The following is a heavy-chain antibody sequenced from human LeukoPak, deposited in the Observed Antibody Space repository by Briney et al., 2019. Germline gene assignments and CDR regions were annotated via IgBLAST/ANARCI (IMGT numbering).Heavy chain of an antibody. V-gene: IGHV3-7*03. CDR3: AGRVTGYSSGYVY. Sequence: PGGSLRLSCAASGFTFSSYWMNWTRQAPGKGLEWVASINHNGNVNYYVDSVKGRFTISRDNAKNSLYLQMSNLRAEDTAVYYCAGRVTGYSSGYVYWGQGTLVTVSS. J-gene: IGHJ4*02. CDR2: INHNGNVN. CDR1: GFTFSSYW. D-gene: IGHD5-18*01.